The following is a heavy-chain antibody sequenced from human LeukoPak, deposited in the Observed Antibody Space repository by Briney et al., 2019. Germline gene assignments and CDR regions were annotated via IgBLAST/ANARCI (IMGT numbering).Heavy chain of an antibody. CDR2: IIPISGTA. CDR3: ATKTHYFDNSGYPFDY. CDR1: GDTFSTYA. J-gene: IGHJ4*01. D-gene: IGHD3-22*01. Sequence: SVKVSCKASGDTFSTYAISWVRLAPGQGLKWMGRIIPISGTAKYAEKFQGRVTITADESTSTAYMELSSLRSEDTAVYYCATKTHYFDNSGYPFDYWGQGTLVTVSS. V-gene: IGHV1-69*15.